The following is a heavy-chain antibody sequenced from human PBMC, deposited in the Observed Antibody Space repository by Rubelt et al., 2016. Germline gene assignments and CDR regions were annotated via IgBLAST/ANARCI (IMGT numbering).Heavy chain of an antibody. J-gene: IGHJ3*02. V-gene: IGHV1-18*04. CDR2: ISAYNGNT. CDR1: GYTFSSYG. CDR3: AISGSYYVGHAFDI. Sequence: QVQLVQSGAEVKKPGASVKVSCKASGYTFSSYGISWVRQAPGQGLEWMGWISAYNGNTNFAQNVQGRVTMTTDTSTSTAYMELRSLRSDDTAVYYCAISGSYYVGHAFDIWGQGTMVTVSS. D-gene: IGHD1-26*01.